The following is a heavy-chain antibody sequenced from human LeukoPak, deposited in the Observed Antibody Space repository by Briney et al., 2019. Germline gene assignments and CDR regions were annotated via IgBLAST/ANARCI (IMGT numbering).Heavy chain of an antibody. CDR3: AKGNGDCSSTSCYTWGRDYYYGMDV. Sequence: PGGSLRLSCAASGFTFSSYAMSWVRQAPGKGLEWVSAISGSGGSTYYADSVKGRFTISRDNSKNTLYLQMNSLRAEDTAVYYCAKGNGDCSSTSCYTWGRDYYYGMDVWGQGTTVTVSS. D-gene: IGHD2-2*02. CDR1: GFTFSSYA. CDR2: ISGSGGST. V-gene: IGHV3-23*01. J-gene: IGHJ6*02.